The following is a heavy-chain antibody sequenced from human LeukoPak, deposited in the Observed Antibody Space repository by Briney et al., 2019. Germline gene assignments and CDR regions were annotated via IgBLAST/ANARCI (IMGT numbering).Heavy chain of an antibody. CDR3: ARGGVVDIVAFDY. V-gene: IGHV1-8*03. CDR2: MNPNGGNT. D-gene: IGHD5-12*01. J-gene: IGHJ4*02. CDR1: GYTFTSYD. Sequence: ASVKLSCKASGYTFTSYDINWVRQATGQALEWMGWMNPNGGNTGYAQKLQGRVTITRNTSISTAYMELSSLRSEDTAVYYCARGGVVDIVAFDYWGQGTLVTVSS.